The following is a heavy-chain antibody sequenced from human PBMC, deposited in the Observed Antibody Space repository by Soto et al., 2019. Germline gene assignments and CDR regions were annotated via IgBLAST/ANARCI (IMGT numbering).Heavy chain of an antibody. Sequence: SETLSLTCAVYGGSFSGYYWSWIRQPPGKGLEWIGEINHSGSTNHNPSLKSRVTISVDTSKNQFSLKLSSVTAADTAVYYCAQEVRITIFGVALGGWFDPWGQGTLVTVS. CDR2: INHSGST. CDR1: GGSFSGYY. J-gene: IGHJ5*02. D-gene: IGHD3-3*01. V-gene: IGHV4-34*01. CDR3: AQEVRITIFGVALGGWFDP.